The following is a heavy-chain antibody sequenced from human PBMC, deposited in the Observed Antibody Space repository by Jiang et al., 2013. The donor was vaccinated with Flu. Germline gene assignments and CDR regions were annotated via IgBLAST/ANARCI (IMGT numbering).Heavy chain of an antibody. V-gene: IGHV4-61*01. CDR2: IYYSGST. CDR1: GGSVSSGSYY. Sequence: ALLKPSETLSLTCTVSGGSVSSGSYYWSWIRQPPGKGLEWIGYIYYSGSTNYNPSLKSRVTISVDTSKNQFSLKLSSVTAADTAVYYCARGIFGVARYGMDVWGQGTTVTVSS. J-gene: IGHJ6*02. CDR3: ARGIFGVARYGMDV. D-gene: IGHD3-3*01.